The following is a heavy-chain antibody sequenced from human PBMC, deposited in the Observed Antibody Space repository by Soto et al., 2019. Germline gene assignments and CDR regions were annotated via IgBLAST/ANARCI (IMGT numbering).Heavy chain of an antibody. D-gene: IGHD1-1*01. CDR2: IYYSGST. J-gene: IGHJ4*02. Sequence: QVQLQESGPGLVKPSQTLSLTCTVSGGSISSGGYYWSWIRQHPGKGLEWIGYIYYSGSTYYNPSLKSRVTISVATSKNQFSLKLSSVTAADTAVYYCARAPSRRTGTPYTYLDYWGQGTLVTVSS. CDR1: GGSISSGGYY. CDR3: ARAPSRRTGTPYTYLDY. V-gene: IGHV4-31*03.